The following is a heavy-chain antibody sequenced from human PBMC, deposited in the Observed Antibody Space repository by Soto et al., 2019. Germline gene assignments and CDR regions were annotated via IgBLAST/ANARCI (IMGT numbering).Heavy chain of an antibody. D-gene: IGHD3-3*01. Sequence: EVQLVESGGGLVQPGGSLRLSCEASGFTFSSFWMSWVRQAPGRGLEWVANIKQDGSEKFYVDSVKGRFTISRDNAKNSLYLQMSSLRVEDTAVYYCARDRGNYEFGRGQGTLVTVSS. V-gene: IGHV3-7*01. CDR2: IKQDGSEK. CDR3: ARDRGNYEFG. J-gene: IGHJ4*02. CDR1: GFTFSSFW.